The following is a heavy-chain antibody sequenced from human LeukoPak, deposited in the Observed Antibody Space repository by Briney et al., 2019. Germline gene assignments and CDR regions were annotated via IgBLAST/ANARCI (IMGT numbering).Heavy chain of an antibody. Sequence: GGSLRLSCAASGFTFSSYSMNWVRQAPGKGLEWVSSISSSSSYIYYADSVKGRFTISRDNAKNSLYLQMNSLRAEDTAVYYCARGCSITGTSGWFDPWGQGTLVTVSS. J-gene: IGHJ5*02. CDR1: GFTFSSYS. V-gene: IGHV3-21*01. D-gene: IGHD1/OR15-1a*01. CDR3: ARGCSITGTSGWFDP. CDR2: ISSSSSYI.